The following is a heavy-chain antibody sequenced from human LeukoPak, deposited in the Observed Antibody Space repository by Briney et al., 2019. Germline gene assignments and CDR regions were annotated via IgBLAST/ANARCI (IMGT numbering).Heavy chain of an antibody. Sequence: QAGGSLRLSCAASGFTFSSYAMHWVRQAPGKGLEYVSAISSNGGSTYYANSVKGRFTISRDNSKNTLYLQMGSPRAEDMAVYYCARDGWAVPAATSWFDPWGQGTLVTVSS. CDR2: ISSNGGST. J-gene: IGHJ5*02. D-gene: IGHD2-2*01. CDR3: ARDGWAVPAATSWFDP. V-gene: IGHV3-64*01. CDR1: GFTFSSYA.